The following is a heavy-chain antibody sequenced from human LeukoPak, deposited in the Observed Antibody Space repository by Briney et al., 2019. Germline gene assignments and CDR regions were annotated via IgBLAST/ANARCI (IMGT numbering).Heavy chain of an antibody. Sequence: SETLSLTCTVSGGSISSYYWSWIRQPPGKGLEWIGYIIDTGSTNYKPSLKTRLTMSVDVSKNLISLKLSSVTAADTAVYYCARSSLTGGWFDPWGQGTLVTVSS. CDR1: GGSISSYY. V-gene: IGHV4-59*01. J-gene: IGHJ5*02. D-gene: IGHD7-27*01. CDR3: ARSSLTGGWFDP. CDR2: IIDTGST.